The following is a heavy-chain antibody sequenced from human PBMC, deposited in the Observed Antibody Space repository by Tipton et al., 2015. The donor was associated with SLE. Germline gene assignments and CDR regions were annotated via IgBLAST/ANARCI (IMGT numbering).Heavy chain of an antibody. CDR2: IYYSGNT. J-gene: IGHJ4*02. CDR1: GVSISTYY. V-gene: IGHV4-59*07. D-gene: IGHD4-23*01. Sequence: TLSLTCTVSGVSISTYYWSWIRQSPGKGLEWIGYIYYSGNTNYNPSLKSRVIISDDTSRNHFSLKLRSVTAADTAVYYCASTFGGNSVRSTFDYWGQGTLVTVS. CDR3: ASTFGGNSVRSTFDY.